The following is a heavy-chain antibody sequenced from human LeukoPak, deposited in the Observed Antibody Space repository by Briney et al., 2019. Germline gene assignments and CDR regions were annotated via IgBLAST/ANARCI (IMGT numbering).Heavy chain of an antibody. CDR3: ARDGTVTAGPFDP. V-gene: IGHV3-7*01. CDR1: GFTFGNYW. Sequence: GGSLRLSCAASGFTFGNYWMNWVRQAPGKGLEWLANIKQDGGQKYYVDSVKGRFTISRDNSKNTLYLQMNSLRVEDTAVYYCARDGTVTAGPFDPWGQGTLVTVSS. D-gene: IGHD4-11*01. J-gene: IGHJ5*02. CDR2: IKQDGGQK.